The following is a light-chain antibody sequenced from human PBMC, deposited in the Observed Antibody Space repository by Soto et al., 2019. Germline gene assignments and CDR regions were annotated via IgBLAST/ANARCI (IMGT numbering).Light chain of an antibody. CDR1: SGSVSTSYY. CDR3: VLYMGSGTWV. V-gene: IGLV8-61*01. CDR2: STD. Sequence: QTVVTQEPSFSVSPGGTVTLTCGLSSGSVSTSYYPSWYQQTPGQAPRTLISSTDTRSSGVPDRFSGSILGNKAALTITGAQADDESDYYCVLYMGSGTWVFGGGTQLTVL. J-gene: IGLJ3*02.